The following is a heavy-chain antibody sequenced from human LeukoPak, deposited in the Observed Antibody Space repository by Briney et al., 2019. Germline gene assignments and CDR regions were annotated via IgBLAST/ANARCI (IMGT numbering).Heavy chain of an antibody. CDR1: GFTFSSYG. D-gene: IGHD3-10*01. CDR2: IWYDGSNK. CDR3: ARVVFGGSGSLYYGMDV. V-gene: IGHV3-33*01. J-gene: IGHJ6*02. Sequence: PGGSLRLSCAASGFTFSSYGMHWVRQAPGKGLEWVAVIWYDGSNKYYADSVKGRFTISRDNSKNTLYLQMNSLRAEDTAVYYCARVVFGGSGSLYYGMDVWGQGTTVTVSS.